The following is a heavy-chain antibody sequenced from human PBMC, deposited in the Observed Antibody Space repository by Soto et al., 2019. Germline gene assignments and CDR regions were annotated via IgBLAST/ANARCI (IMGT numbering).Heavy chain of an antibody. J-gene: IGHJ3*02. CDR3: AREHQEYYYDLTNAFDI. Sequence: QVQLVESGGGVVQPGRSLRLSCAASGFTFSSYGMHWVRQAPGKGLEWVAVIWYDGSNKYYADSVKGRFTISRDNSKNTLYLQMNSLRAEDTAVYYCAREHQEYYYDLTNAFDIWGQGTMVTVSS. CDR2: IWYDGSNK. V-gene: IGHV3-33*01. CDR1: GFTFSSYG. D-gene: IGHD3-22*01.